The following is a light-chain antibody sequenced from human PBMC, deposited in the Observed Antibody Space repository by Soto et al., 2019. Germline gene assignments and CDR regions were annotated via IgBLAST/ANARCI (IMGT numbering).Light chain of an antibody. V-gene: IGKV3-20*01. J-gene: IGKJ5*01. CDR1: QSVSSSY. CDR2: GAS. CDR3: QQYGSTQIT. Sequence: EIVLTQSPGTLSLSPGERATLSCRASQSVSSSYLAWYQQKPGQAPRVLIYGASSRATGIPDRFSGSGSGTDFTLNISRLEPEDFAVYYCQQYGSTQITFGQVIRLEIK.